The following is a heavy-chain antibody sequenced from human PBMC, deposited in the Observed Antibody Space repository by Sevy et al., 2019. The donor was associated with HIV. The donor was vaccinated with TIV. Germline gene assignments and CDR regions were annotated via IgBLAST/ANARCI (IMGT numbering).Heavy chain of an antibody. J-gene: IGHJ4*02. Sequence: GGSLRLSCAASGFRFDDYAMHWVRQTPGKGLEWVSGISWGSGPIRYADFVMGPFTVSRDNAKNSLYLQMNSLRDEDTALYYCVKDMGDYYDSYGFKMFDFWGQGTLVTVSS. V-gene: IGHV3-9*01. CDR2: ISWGSGPI. D-gene: IGHD3-22*01. CDR1: GFRFDDYA. CDR3: VKDMGDYYDSYGFKMFDF.